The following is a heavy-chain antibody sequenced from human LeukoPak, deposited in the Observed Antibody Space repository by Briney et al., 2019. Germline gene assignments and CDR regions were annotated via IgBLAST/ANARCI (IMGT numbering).Heavy chain of an antibody. CDR3: AKSMAGEIAATGGYFDY. J-gene: IGHJ4*02. CDR2: INGYGGST. D-gene: IGHD6-13*01. CDR1: GFTFSSYG. V-gene: IGHV3-23*01. Sequence: GGSLRLSCAASGFTFSSYGMHWVRQAPGKGLEWVSGINGYGGSTYYTDSVKGRFTISRDNSKNTLYLQMNSLRAEDTAVYYCAKSMAGEIAATGGYFDYWGQGTLVTVSS.